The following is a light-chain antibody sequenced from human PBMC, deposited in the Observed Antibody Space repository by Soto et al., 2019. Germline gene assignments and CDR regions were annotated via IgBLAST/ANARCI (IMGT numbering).Light chain of an antibody. J-gene: IGKJ1*01. CDR1: QSVSNF. Sequence: EIVLTQFPATLSVSPGDTATLSCRASQSVSNFLGWYQQKPGQAPRLLIYDASNRAAGIPARFSGSGSGTDFTLTISNLEPEDFAVYYCQQRSTNWRWTFGQGTQVEI. CDR2: DAS. V-gene: IGKV3-11*01. CDR3: QQRSTNWRWT.